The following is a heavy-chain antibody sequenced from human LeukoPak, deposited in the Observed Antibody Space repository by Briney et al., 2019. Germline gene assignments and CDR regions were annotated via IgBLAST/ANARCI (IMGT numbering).Heavy chain of an antibody. Sequence: GGSLRLSCVASGFTFSLYSMHWVRQAPGKGLEWVAVISYDGNKESHAESLKGRFSISRDNSKNMLFLQMSSLRYDDTAVYYCARLASGSSGRPFDFWGQGTLVTVSS. J-gene: IGHJ4*02. CDR1: GFTFSLYS. D-gene: IGHD6-19*01. CDR3: ARLASGSSGRPFDF. CDR2: ISYDGNKE. V-gene: IGHV3-30*04.